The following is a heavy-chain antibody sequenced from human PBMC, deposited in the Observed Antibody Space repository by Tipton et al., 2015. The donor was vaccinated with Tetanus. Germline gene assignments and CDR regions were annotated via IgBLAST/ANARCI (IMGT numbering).Heavy chain of an antibody. V-gene: IGHV3-23*01. Sequence: GSLRLSCAASGFTFSSYTMNWVRQAPGKGLEWVSAISGSGGSTYYADSVKGRFTISRDNSKNTLYLQMNSLRAEDTAVYYCAKSDPHDYSITYYFDYWGQGTLVTVSS. D-gene: IGHD4-11*01. CDR3: AKSDPHDYSITYYFDY. J-gene: IGHJ4*02. CDR1: GFTFSSYT. CDR2: ISGSGGST.